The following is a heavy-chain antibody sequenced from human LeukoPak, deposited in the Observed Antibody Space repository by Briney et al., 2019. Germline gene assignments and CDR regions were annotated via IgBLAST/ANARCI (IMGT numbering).Heavy chain of an antibody. CDR3: AKGASFRYSSGYFDY. CDR2: ISYDGSNK. D-gene: IGHD6-19*01. V-gene: IGHV3-30*18. Sequence: PGGSLRLSCAASGFTFSSYSINWVRQAPGKGLEWVAVISYDGSNKYYADSVKGRFTISRDNAKNSLYLQMNSLRAEDMALYYCAKGASFRYSSGYFDYWGERTLVTVSS. CDR1: GFTFSSYS. J-gene: IGHJ4*02.